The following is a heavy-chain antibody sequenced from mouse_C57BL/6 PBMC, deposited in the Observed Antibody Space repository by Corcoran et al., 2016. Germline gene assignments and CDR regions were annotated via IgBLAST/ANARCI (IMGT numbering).Heavy chain of an antibody. CDR2: IYPRSGNT. CDR1: GYTFTSYG. D-gene: IGHD1-1*01. Sequence: QVQLQQSGAELARPGASVKLSCKASGYTFTSYGISWVKQRTGQGLEWIGEIYPRSGNTYYNEKFKGKATQTADKSSSTAYMELRSLTSEDSAVYFCARVVVAKTYWGQGTLVTVSA. V-gene: IGHV1-81*01. J-gene: IGHJ3*01. CDR3: ARVVVAKTY.